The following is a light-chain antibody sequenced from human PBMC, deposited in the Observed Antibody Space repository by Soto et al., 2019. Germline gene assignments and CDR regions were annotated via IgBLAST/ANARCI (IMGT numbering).Light chain of an antibody. CDR3: SSFPPSTPYP. Sequence: QSSLTQPASVSGSPGQSITISCTGTSSDIGGYNSVSWYQQHPGKAPQLMIFDVSRRPSGVSNRFSGSMSANTASLTISGLQTEDEADYYCSSFPPSTPYPVGHGTKVTV. J-gene: IGLJ1*01. CDR1: SSDIGGYNS. CDR2: DVS. V-gene: IGLV2-14*03.